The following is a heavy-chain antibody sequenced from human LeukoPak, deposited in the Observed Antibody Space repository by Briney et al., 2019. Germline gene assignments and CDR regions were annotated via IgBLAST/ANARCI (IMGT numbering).Heavy chain of an antibody. CDR3: ARDGLSHYCYDSSGSKICNWFDP. V-gene: IGHV1-2*02. Sequence: EASVKVSCKASGYTFTGYYMHWVRQAPGQGLEWMGWINPNSGGTNYAQKFRGRVTMTRDTSIGTAYMELSRLRSDDTAVYYCARDGLSHYCYDSSGSKICNWFDPWGQGTLVTVSS. CDR2: INPNSGGT. J-gene: IGHJ5*02. D-gene: IGHD3-22*01. CDR1: GYTFTGYY.